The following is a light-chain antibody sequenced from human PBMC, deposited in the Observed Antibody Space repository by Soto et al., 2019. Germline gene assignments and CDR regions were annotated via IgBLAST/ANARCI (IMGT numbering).Light chain of an antibody. CDR1: QSVSNNY. CDR3: QQYGSSGT. CDR2: GAS. J-gene: IGKJ4*02. V-gene: IGKV3-20*01. Sequence: IVVSLLPGTQSLSKGERATLSCRASQSVSNNYLAWYQQKPGQAPRLLIYGASNRATGIPDRVSGSGSGTDFTLTISGLEPEDFAVYYCQQYGSSGTFGRGTKV.